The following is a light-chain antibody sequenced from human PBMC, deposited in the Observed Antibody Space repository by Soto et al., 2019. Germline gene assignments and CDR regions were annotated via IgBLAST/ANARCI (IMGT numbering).Light chain of an antibody. CDR2: AAS. V-gene: IGKV1-8*01. CDR3: QQYYSYPPT. J-gene: IGKJ2*01. Sequence: ILVTQSPSSLSASVLDIFTITFRASQSISIWLSWYQQKPGKAPKLLIYAASTLQSGVPSRFSGSGSGTDFTLTISCLQSEDFATYYCQQYYSYPPTFGQGTKVDI. CDR1: QSISIW.